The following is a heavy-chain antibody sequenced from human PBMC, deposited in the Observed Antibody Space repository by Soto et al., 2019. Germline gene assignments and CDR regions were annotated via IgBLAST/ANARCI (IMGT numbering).Heavy chain of an antibody. Sequence: QVQLVESGGGVVQPGRSLRLSCAASGFTFSSYGMHWVRQAPGKGLEWVAVISYDGSNKYYADSVKGRFTISRDNSKNTLYLQMNSLRAEDTAVYYCAKERAIVVVTAIFDYWGQGTLVTVSS. CDR3: AKERAIVVVTAIFDY. J-gene: IGHJ4*02. V-gene: IGHV3-30*18. D-gene: IGHD2-21*02. CDR2: ISYDGSNK. CDR1: GFTFSSYG.